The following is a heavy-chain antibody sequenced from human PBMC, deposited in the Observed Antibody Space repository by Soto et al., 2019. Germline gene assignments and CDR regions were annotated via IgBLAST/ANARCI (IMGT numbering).Heavy chain of an antibody. V-gene: IGHV1-18*01. CDR2: ISTYNDDA. Sequence: QVQLVQSGAEVKKPGASVKVSCKASGYTFTSFGISWVRQAPGQGPEWMGWISTYNDDAKYAQKFQDRVTITKDIFTSTVYMELRSLRSDDTAMYYCARDWSAVVLPDYRGQGTLVTVSS. CDR1: GYTFTSFG. CDR3: ARDWSAVVLPDY. J-gene: IGHJ4*02. D-gene: IGHD3-22*01.